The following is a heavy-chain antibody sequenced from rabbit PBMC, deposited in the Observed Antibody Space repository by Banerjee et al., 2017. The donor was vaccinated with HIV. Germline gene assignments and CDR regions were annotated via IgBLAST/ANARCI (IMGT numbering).Heavy chain of an antibody. CDR1: GIDFSSYYY. J-gene: IGHJ4*01. V-gene: IGHV1S43*01. D-gene: IGHD4-1*01. CDR3: ARDLAGVIGWNFNL. CDR2: IYTNGGST. Sequence: QQQLEESGGGLVKPGGTLTLTCKASGIDFSSYYYMCWVRQAPGKGLELIACIYTNGGSTWYASWVNGRFTISRSTSLNTVDLKMTSLTAADTATYFCARDLAGVIGWNFNLWGPGTLVTVS.